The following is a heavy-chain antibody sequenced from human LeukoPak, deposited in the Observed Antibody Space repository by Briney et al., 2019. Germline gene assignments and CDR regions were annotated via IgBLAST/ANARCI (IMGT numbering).Heavy chain of an antibody. J-gene: IGHJ5*02. CDR3: ARGGVVGATTLWFDP. CDR1: GYTFTVYY. V-gene: IGHV1-2*02. CDR2: INPNSGGT. Sequence: ASVTVSFKASGYTFTVYYMHWVRQAPGQGLEWMGWINPNSGGTNYAQKFQGRVTMTRDSSISTAYMELSRLRSDDTAVYYCARGGVVGATTLWFDPWGQGTLVTVSS. D-gene: IGHD1-26*01.